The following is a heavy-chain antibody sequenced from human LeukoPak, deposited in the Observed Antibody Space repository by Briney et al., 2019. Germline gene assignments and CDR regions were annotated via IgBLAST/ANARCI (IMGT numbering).Heavy chain of an antibody. CDR1: GLIFSSYA. Sequence: GGSLRLSCAASGLIFSSYAMTWVRQAPGKGLEWVSSFGLYGGTTHYADSVKGRFTISRDNSKNTLYPQMTSLRADDTAVYYCVKDSSTTSWYFAFDVWGQGTMIAVSS. CDR3: VKDSSTTSWYFAFDV. CDR2: FGLYGGTT. J-gene: IGHJ3*01. D-gene: IGHD2-2*01. V-gene: IGHV3-23*01.